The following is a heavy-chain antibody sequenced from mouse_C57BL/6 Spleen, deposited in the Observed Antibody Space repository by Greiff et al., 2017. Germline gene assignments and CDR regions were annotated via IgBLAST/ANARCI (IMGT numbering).Heavy chain of an antibody. CDR2: ISDGGSYT. CDR3: ARDRSGSPFDY. CDR1: GFTFSSYA. Sequence: EVQGVESGGGLVKPGGSLKLSCAASGFTFSSYAMSWVRQTPEKRLEWVATISDGGSYTYYPDNVKGRFTISRDNAKNNLYLQMSHLKSEDTAMYYCARDRSGSPFDYWGQGTTLTVSS. D-gene: IGHD4-1*01. J-gene: IGHJ2*01. V-gene: IGHV5-4*01.